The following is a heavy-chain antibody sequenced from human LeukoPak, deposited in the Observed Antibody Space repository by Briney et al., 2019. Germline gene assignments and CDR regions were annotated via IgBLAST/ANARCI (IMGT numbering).Heavy chain of an antibody. Sequence: PSQTLSLTCTVSGGSISSYYWSWIRQPPGKGLEWIGYIYYSGSTNYNPSLKSRVTISVDTSKNQFSLKLSSVTAADTAVYYCARALGDDSGYYYYYMDVWGKGPRSPSP. CDR3: ARALGDDSGYYYYYMDV. V-gene: IGHV4-59*01. J-gene: IGHJ6*03. CDR2: IYYSGST. CDR1: GGSISSYY. D-gene: IGHD3-22*01.